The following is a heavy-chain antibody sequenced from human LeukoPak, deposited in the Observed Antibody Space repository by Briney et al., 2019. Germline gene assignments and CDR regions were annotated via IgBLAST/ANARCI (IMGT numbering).Heavy chain of an antibody. D-gene: IGHD5-12*01. CDR3: ARLPGIVAKIERYFDY. J-gene: IGHJ4*02. Sequence: GESLKISCKGSGYSFTSYWIGWVRQMPGKGLEWMGIIYPGDSDTRYSPSFQGQVTISADKSISTAYLQWSSLKASDTAMYYCARLPGIVAKIERYFDYWGQGTLVTVSS. V-gene: IGHV5-51*01. CDR1: GYSFTSYW. CDR2: IYPGDSDT.